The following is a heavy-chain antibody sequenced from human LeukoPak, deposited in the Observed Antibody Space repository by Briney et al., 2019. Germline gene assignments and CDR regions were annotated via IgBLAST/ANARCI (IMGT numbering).Heavy chain of an antibody. CDR2: ISWSSGSI. J-gene: IGHJ4*02. CDR3: ASGYGGNYYFDY. CDR1: GFTFDDYA. V-gene: IGHV3-9*01. D-gene: IGHD5-12*01. Sequence: PGRSLRLSCAASGFTFDDYAMHWVRQAPGKGLEWVSGISWSSGSIGYADSVKGRFTISRDNAKNSLYLQMNSLRAEDTALYYCASGYGGNYYFDYWGQGTLVTVSA.